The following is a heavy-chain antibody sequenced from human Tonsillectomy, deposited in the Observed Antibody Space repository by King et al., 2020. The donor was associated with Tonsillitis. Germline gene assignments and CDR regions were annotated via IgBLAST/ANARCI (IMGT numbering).Heavy chain of an antibody. Sequence: QLQESGPGLVKPSETLSLTCTVSGGSISSYYWSWIRQPPGKGLEWIGYIYYSGSTNYNPSLKSRVTISVDTSKNQFSLKLSSVTAADTAVYYCARHAGRSSPTPYGMDVWGQGTTVTVSS. CDR2: IYYSGST. CDR3: ARHAGRSSPTPYGMDV. J-gene: IGHJ6*02. D-gene: IGHD2-2*01. V-gene: IGHV4-59*08. CDR1: GGSISSYY.